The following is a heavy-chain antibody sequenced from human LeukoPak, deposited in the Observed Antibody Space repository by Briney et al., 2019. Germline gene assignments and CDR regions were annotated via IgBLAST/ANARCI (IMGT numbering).Heavy chain of an antibody. D-gene: IGHD2-21*01. CDR3: ARVTDCGGDCYDY. J-gene: IGHJ4*02. Sequence: ASVKVSCKASGGTFSSYAISWVRQAPGQGLEWMGGIIPIFGTANYAQKFQGRVMITADESTSTAYMELSSLRSEDTAVCYCARVTDCGGDCYDYWGQGTLVTVSS. CDR2: IIPIFGTA. V-gene: IGHV1-69*01. CDR1: GGTFSSYA.